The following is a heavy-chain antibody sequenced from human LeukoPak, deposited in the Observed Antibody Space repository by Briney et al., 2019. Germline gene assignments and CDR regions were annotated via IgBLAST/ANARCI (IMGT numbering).Heavy chain of an antibody. CDR3: ARGDCSGGSCYSDF. D-gene: IGHD2-15*01. CDR2: IYYSGST. V-gene: IGHV4-31*03. J-gene: IGHJ4*02. CDR1: GGSISSGGYY. Sequence: SATLSLTCTVSGGSISSGGYYWSWIRQHPGKGLEWIGYIYYSGSTYYNPSLKSRVTISVDTSKNQFSLKLSSVTAADTAVYYCARGDCSGGSCYSDFWGQGTLVTVSS.